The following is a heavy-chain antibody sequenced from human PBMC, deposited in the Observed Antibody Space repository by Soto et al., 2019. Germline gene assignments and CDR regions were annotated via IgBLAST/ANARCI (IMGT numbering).Heavy chain of an antibody. CDR2: IYYSGST. J-gene: IGHJ6*02. D-gene: IGHD6-13*01. Sequence: SETLSLTCTVSGGSISSYYWSWIRQPPGKGLEWIGYIYYSGSTNYNPSLKSRVTISVDTSKNQFSLKLSSVTAADTAVYYCARDPSIAAADYYYGMDAWGQGTTVTVSS. CDR3: ARDPSIAAADYYYGMDA. CDR1: GGSISSYY. V-gene: IGHV4-59*01.